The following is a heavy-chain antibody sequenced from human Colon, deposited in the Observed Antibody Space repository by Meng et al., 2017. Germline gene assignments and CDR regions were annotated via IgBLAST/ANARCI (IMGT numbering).Heavy chain of an antibody. J-gene: IGHJ4*02. V-gene: IGHV3-21*01. D-gene: IGHD1-1*01. CDR3: ARVGTARPFDY. Sequence: EVQWVESGGGLVKPGEARRGSCEASGFTFSLYAINWVRQAPGEGLEWAASITSSSNYIHYSDSVKGRFTVSRDNARNSSYLQMDSLRAEDTAVYYCARVGTARPFDYWGQGTLVTVSS. CDR1: GFTFSLYA. CDR2: ITSSSNYI.